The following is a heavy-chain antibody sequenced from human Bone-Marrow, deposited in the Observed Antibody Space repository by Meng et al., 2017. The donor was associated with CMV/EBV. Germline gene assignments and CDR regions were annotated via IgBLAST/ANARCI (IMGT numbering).Heavy chain of an antibody. CDR2: INPNSGGT. CDR1: GGTFSSYA. CDR3: ARGGDYSNSVDY. Sequence: ASVKVSCKASGGTFSSYAISWVRQALGQGLEWMGWINPNSGGTNYAQKFQGRVTMTRDTSISTAYMELSRLRSDDTAVYYCARGGDYSNSVDYWGQGTLVTVSS. J-gene: IGHJ4*02. D-gene: IGHD4-11*01. V-gene: IGHV1-2*02.